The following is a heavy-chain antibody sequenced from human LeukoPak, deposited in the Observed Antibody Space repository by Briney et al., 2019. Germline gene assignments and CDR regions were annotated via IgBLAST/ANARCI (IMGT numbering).Heavy chain of an antibody. J-gene: IGHJ5*02. Sequence: ASVKVSCKTSGYTFTGYYTHWVRQAPGQGLEWMGWIGAYNGNTNYAQKLQGRVTMTTDTSTSTAYMELRSLRSDDTAVYYCARSGSVNWFDPWGQGTLVTVSS. D-gene: IGHD2-15*01. CDR3: ARSGSVNWFDP. CDR1: GYTFTGYY. CDR2: IGAYNGNT. V-gene: IGHV1-18*04.